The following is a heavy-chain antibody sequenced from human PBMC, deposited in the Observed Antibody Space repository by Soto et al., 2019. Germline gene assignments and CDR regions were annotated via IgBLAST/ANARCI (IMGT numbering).Heavy chain of an antibody. CDR2: IGTAGDT. J-gene: IGHJ3*01. CDR3: ARAGQGASCSGGSCYLGASDV. CDR1: GFNFSSYD. D-gene: IGHD2-15*01. Sequence: EVQLVESGGGLVQPGESLRLSCEASGFNFSSYDMHWVRQATGKGLEWVSVIGTAGDTYYPGSVKGRFTISRENAKNSLKLQMNSLRAGGTAVYYCARAGQGASCSGGSCYLGASDVWGQGTMVTVSS. V-gene: IGHV3-13*01.